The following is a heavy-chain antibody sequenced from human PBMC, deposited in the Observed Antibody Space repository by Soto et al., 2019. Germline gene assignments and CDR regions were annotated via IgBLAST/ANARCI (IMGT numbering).Heavy chain of an antibody. CDR1: GFNFNNYG. D-gene: IGHD6-13*01. J-gene: IGHJ5*02. V-gene: IGHV3-21*01. CDR3: TRDASRDSSARGWFDP. CDR2: ISSNSAYI. Sequence: GGSLRLSCAVSGFNFNNYGINWVRQSPGKGLEWVSTISSNSAYIYYTDALRGRFTISRDNAKNSLHLQMNSLRAEDTAVYYCTRDASRDSSARGWFDPWGPGTLVTVSS.